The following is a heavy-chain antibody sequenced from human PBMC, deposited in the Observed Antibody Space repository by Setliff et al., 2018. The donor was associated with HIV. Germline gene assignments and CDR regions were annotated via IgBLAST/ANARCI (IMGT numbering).Heavy chain of an antibody. CDR1: GDTFRSPA. V-gene: IGHV1-69*13. CDR3: ARVLYNWNYEPLIYFDY. J-gene: IGHJ4*02. Sequence: SVKVSCKASGDTFRSPAITWVRQAPGQGLEWMGGIIPNFGSAYYAQKLQGRVTITADESTSTAYMELSCLRSEDTAVYYCARVLYNWNYEPLIYFDYWGQGTLVAVSS. D-gene: IGHD1-7*01. CDR2: IIPNFGSA.